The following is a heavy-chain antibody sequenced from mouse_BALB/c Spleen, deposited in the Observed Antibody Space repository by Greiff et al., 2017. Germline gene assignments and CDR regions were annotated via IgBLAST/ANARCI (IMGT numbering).Heavy chain of an antibody. J-gene: IGHJ3*01. CDR3: ASSFYYDYATDVFFAY. CDR1: GFNIKDYY. Sequence: EVKVVESGAELVRPGALVKLSCKASGFNIKDYYMHWVKQRPEQGLEWIGWIDPENGNTIYDPKFQGKASITADTSSNTAYLQLSSLTSEDTAVYYCASSFYYDYATDVFFAYWGQGTLVTVSA. D-gene: IGHD2-4*01. CDR2: IDPENGNT. V-gene: IGHV14-1*02.